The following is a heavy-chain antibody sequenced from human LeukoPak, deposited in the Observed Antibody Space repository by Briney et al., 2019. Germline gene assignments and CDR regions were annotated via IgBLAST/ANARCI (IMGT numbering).Heavy chain of an antibody. CDR2: IYYSGST. V-gene: IGHV4-30-4*08. CDR3: ASQGTIFGVVIRDY. Sequence: SETLSLTCTVSGGSISSGGYYWSWIRQHPGKGLEWIGYIYYSGSTYYNPSLKSRVTISVDTSKNQFSLKLSSVTAADTAVYYCASQGTIFGVVIRDYWGQGTLVTVSS. J-gene: IGHJ4*02. D-gene: IGHD3-3*01. CDR1: GGSISSGGYY.